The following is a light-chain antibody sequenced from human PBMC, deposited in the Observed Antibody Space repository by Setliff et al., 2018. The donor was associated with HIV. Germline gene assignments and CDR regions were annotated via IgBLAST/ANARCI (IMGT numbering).Light chain of an antibody. V-gene: IGLV2-23*02. Sequence: QSALTQPASVSGSPGQSITISCTGASSDVGSYYHVSWYQQHPGKAPKLMIYEVNRRPSGISNRFSGSKSGNTASLTISGLQAEDEGDYYCCSYAGANTFVFGAGTKVTVL. J-gene: IGLJ1*01. CDR2: EVN. CDR1: SSDVGSYYH. CDR3: CSYAGANTFV.